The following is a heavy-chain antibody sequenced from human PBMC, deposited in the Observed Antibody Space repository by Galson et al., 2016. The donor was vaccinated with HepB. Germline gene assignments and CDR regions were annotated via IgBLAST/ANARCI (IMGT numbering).Heavy chain of an antibody. Sequence: QSGAEVKEPGESLRISCQGSGYRLTDYWITWVRQVPGKGLQWMGRIDPDDSYTNYSPSFQGHVTISVDKSINTAYLQWSTLKASDTAIYYCARALEYGSRNYDDYYAMDVGGPGTEVIVSS. CDR2: IDPDDSYT. CDR3: ARALEYGSRNYDDYYAMDV. V-gene: IGHV5-10-1*01. D-gene: IGHD4-17*01. CDR1: GYRLTDYW. J-gene: IGHJ6*02.